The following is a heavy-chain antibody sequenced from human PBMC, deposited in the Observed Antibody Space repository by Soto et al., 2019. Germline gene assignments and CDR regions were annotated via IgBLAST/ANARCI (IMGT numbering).Heavy chain of an antibody. CDR2: IRGSGGGT. V-gene: IGHV3-23*01. Sequence: EVQLLESGGDLVQPGGSLSLSCAASGFTFSNYAMMWVRQASGRGPEWVSAIRGSGGGTVYADSVRGRFTISRDNSKNTLYLHMNSLRADDTAVYYCGRDPNGDYIGAFDMWGQGTMVTVSS. D-gene: IGHD4-17*01. CDR3: GRDPNGDYIGAFDM. CDR1: GFTFSNYA. J-gene: IGHJ3*02.